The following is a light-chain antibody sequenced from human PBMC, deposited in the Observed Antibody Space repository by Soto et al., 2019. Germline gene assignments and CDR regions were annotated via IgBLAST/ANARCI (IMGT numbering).Light chain of an antibody. CDR3: QQYESFSPYT. V-gene: IGKV1-5*01. Sequence: DIQMAQTPSTLSAFVGDRDTITCRASQSVSSSLAWYQQKPGKAPKLLIYDASTLESGVPSRFSGSGYGTEFTLTINSLQPGDFATYYCQQYESFSPYTFGQGTSLEI. J-gene: IGKJ2*01. CDR2: DAS. CDR1: QSVSSS.